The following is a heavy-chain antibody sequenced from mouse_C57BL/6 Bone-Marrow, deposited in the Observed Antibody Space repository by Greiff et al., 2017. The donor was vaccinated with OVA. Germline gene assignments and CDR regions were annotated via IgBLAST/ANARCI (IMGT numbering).Heavy chain of an antibody. D-gene: IGHD2-5*01. V-gene: IGHV2-3*01. CDR1: GFSLTSYG. J-gene: IGHJ4*01. CDR3: AKGESNLYAMDY. CDR2: ICGAGST. Sequence: QVQLQQSGPGLVAPSQSLSITCTVSGFSLTSYGVSWVRQPPGKGLEWLGVICGAGSTNYHSALISRLCISKDNSKSQVFLKLTSLQTDDTATYYCAKGESNLYAMDYWGQGTSVTVSS.